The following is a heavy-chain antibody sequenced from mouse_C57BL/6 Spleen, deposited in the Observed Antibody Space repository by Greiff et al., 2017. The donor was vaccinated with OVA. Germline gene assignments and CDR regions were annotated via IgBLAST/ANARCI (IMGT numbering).Heavy chain of an antibody. V-gene: IGHV10-1*01. CDR2: IRSKSNNYAT. Sequence: EVQLVESGGGLVQPKGSLKLSCAASGFSFNTYAMNWVRQAPGKGLEWVARIRSKSNNYATYYADSVKARFTISRDDSESMLYLQMNNLKTEDTAMYYCVRQSYSNYYYFDYWGQGTTLTVSS. CDR1: GFSFNTYA. J-gene: IGHJ2*01. D-gene: IGHD2-5*01. CDR3: VRQSYSNYYYFDY.